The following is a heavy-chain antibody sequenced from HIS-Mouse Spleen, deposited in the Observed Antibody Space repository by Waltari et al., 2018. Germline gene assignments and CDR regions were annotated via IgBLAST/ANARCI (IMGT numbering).Heavy chain of an antibody. CDR1: GYTFTGYY. J-gene: IGHJ3*02. CDR2: INPNSGGT. CDR3: ARDRSSSWYAFDI. Sequence: QVQLVQSGAEVKKPGASGKGSCKASGYTFTGYYMHWGRQAPGQGLEWMGWINPNSGGTNYAQKFQGRVTMTRDTSISTAYMELSRLRSDDTAVYYCARDRSSSWYAFDIWGQGTMVTVSS. V-gene: IGHV1-2*02. D-gene: IGHD6-13*01.